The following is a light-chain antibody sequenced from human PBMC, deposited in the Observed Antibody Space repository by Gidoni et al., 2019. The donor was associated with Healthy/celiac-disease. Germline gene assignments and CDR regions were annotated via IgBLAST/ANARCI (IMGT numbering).Light chain of an antibody. Sequence: SYVPTQPPSVSVAPGQTARLTCGGNNSGSKSVHWYQQKPGQAPVLVVYDDSDRPSGIPERCSGSNSGNTATLTISRVEAGDEADYYCQVWDSSSDHVVFGGGTKLTVL. CDR2: DDS. J-gene: IGLJ2*01. CDR3: QVWDSSSDHVV. V-gene: IGLV3-21*02. CDR1: NSGSKS.